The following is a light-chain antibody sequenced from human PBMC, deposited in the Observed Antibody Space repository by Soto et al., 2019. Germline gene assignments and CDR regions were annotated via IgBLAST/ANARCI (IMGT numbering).Light chain of an antibody. Sequence: EIVMTQSPATLSVSPGERATLSCRANQRISGNLARYQQKPGQAPRLLSYGAAARATGIPARFSGSGSGTDFTININSLRSEDFAVYYCQMYNNSGGNFGAGTTVHI. J-gene: IGKJ4*01. CDR1: QRISGN. CDR3: QMYNNSGGN. CDR2: GAA. V-gene: IGKV3-15*01.